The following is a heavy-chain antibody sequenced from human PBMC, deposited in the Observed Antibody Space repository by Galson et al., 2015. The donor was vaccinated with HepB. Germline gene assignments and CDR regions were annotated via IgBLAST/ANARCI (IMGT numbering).Heavy chain of an antibody. D-gene: IGHD3-10*01. CDR3: ARRISLVRGIITKPDYYYGMDV. V-gene: IGHV3-7*03. Sequence: SLRLSCAASGFTFSSYWMNWVRQAPGKGLEWVAHINQDGSSKYYVDAVKGRFPISRENAKDSVYLQLDSLRAEDTAVYYCARRISLVRGIITKPDYYYGMDVWGQGTTVTVAS. J-gene: IGHJ6*02. CDR2: INQDGSSK. CDR1: GFTFSSYW.